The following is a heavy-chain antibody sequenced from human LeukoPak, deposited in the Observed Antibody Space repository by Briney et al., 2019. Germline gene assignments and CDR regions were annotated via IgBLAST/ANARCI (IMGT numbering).Heavy chain of an antibody. V-gene: IGHV3-9*01. CDR2: ISWNSRSI. CDR3: AKDISVWGDIPNSYFDY. D-gene: IGHD7-27*01. Sequence: GGSLRLSCAASGFTFDDYAMHWVRQAPGKGLEWVSGISWNSRSIGYADSVKGRFTISRDNAKNSLYLQMNSLRAEDTALYYCAKDISVWGDIPNSYFDYWGQGTLVTVSS. J-gene: IGHJ4*02. CDR1: GFTFDDYA.